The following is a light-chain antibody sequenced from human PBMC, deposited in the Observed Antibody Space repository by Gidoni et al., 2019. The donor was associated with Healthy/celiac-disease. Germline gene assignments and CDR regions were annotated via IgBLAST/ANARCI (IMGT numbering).Light chain of an antibody. CDR1: SSNIGSNY. Sequence: QSVLTPPPSASGTPGQRVTIPCSGSSSNIGSNYVYWYQQLPGTAPKLLIYRNNQRPSGVPDRFSGSKSGTSASLAISGLRSEDEADYYCAAWDDSLSGRVVFGGGTKLTVL. V-gene: IGLV1-47*01. CDR2: RNN. J-gene: IGLJ2*01. CDR3: AAWDDSLSGRVV.